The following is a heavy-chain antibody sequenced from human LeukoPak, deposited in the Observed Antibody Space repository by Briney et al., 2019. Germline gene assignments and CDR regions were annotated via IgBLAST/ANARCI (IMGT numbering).Heavy chain of an antibody. D-gene: IGHD4-23*01. V-gene: IGHV3-74*01. CDR2: IASDGSST. J-gene: IGHJ4*02. Sequence: GGSLRLSCAASGFTFSSYWMNWVRQAPGKGLVRVSRIASDGSSTTYADSVKGRFSISRDNAKNTLYLQMNSLRVEDTAVYYCARGRPHGNDYWGQGTLVTVSS. CDR1: GFTFSSYW. CDR3: ARGRPHGNDY.